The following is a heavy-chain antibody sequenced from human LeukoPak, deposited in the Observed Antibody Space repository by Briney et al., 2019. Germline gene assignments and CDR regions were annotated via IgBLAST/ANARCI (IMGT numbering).Heavy chain of an antibody. Sequence: PSETLSLTCTVSGGSISSAGYYWSWTRQPPGKGLEWIGRIYSSGSTNYNPSLKSRVTISVDTSKNQFSLKLSSVTAADTAVYYCAMRERPAAAFDYWGQGTLVTVSS. CDR2: IYSSGST. CDR1: GGSISSAGYY. J-gene: IGHJ4*02. CDR3: AMRERPAAAFDY. D-gene: IGHD6-13*01. V-gene: IGHV4-61*02.